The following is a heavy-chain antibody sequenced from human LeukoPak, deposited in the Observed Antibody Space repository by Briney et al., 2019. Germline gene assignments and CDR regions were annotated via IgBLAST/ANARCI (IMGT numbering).Heavy chain of an antibody. V-gene: IGHV3-23*01. J-gene: IGHJ5*02. CDR3: AKGTLVAAIRANAFDP. Sequence: GGSLRLSCAASGFTFSSYGMSWVRQAPGKGLEWVSAISGSGGSTYYADSVKGRFTISRGNSKNTLYLQMNSLRAEDTAVYYCAKGTLVAAIRANAFDPWGQGTLVTVSS. CDR2: ISGSGGST. CDR1: GFTFSSYG. D-gene: IGHD2-15*01.